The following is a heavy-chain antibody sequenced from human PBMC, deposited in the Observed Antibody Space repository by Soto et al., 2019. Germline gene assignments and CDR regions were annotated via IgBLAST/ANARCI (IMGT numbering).Heavy chain of an antibody. J-gene: IGHJ5*02. Sequence: ASVKVSCKASAYTLNSYAMHWVRQAPGQGLEWLGIINPSGGNTKYAQNFQGRVTMTSDTSTSTVYMELRSLRSDDTAIYYCARSSGGNFGIIIEGSNWFDPWGQGTLVTVSS. D-gene: IGHD3-3*01. CDR1: AYTLNSYA. V-gene: IGHV1-46*02. CDR3: ARSSGGNFGIIIEGSNWFDP. CDR2: INPSGGNT.